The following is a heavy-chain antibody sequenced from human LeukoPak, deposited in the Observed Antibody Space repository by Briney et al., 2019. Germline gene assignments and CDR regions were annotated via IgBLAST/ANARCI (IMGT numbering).Heavy chain of an antibody. CDR1: GGSISSSSYH. CDR3: ARIGYAAFDI. D-gene: IGHD5-12*01. V-gene: IGHV4-39*01. CDR2: IYYSGST. Sequence: SETPSLTCTVSGGSISSSSYHWGWIRPPPGKGLEWIGSIYYSGSTFYNPSLKSRVTISVDTSKNQFSLKLSSVTAADTAVYYCARIGYAAFDIWGQGAMVTVSS. J-gene: IGHJ3*02.